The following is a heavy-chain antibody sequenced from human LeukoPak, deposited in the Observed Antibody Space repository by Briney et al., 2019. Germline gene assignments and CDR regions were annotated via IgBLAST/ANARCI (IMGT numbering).Heavy chain of an antibody. CDR2: ISGSGGST. Sequence: GGSLRLSCAASGFTFSSYAMSWVRQAPGKGLEWVSAISGSGGSTYYADSVKGRFTISRDNSKNTLYLQMNSLRAEDTAVYYCAKVGGHSYYYDSSGYAYFDYWGQGTLVTVSS. CDR1: GFTFSSYA. CDR3: AKVGGHSYYYDSSGYAYFDY. D-gene: IGHD3-22*01. J-gene: IGHJ4*02. V-gene: IGHV3-23*01.